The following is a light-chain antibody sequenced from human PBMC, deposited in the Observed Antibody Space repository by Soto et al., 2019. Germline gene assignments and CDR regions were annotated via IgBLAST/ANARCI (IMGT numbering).Light chain of an antibody. V-gene: IGKV3-15*01. CDR1: QSVSTK. CDR2: GAT. J-gene: IGKJ1*01. CDR3: QQYNDWPWT. Sequence: EIVMTESPVTLSVSPGERATLSCRASQSVSTKLAWYQQKPGQAPRLLIYGATTRATDIPARFSGSGSGTEFILTISSLLSEDFAVYYCQQYNDWPWTFGQGTKVEIK.